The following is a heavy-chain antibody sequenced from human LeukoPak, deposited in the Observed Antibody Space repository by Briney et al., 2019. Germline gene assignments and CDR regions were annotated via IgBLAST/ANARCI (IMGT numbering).Heavy chain of an antibody. CDR2: IWYDGGKK. CDR1: GFTFSDYG. V-gene: IGHV3-33*01. J-gene: IGHJ3*01. CDR3: VRYCNGGSCYRAAFDV. Sequence: PGGSLRLSCAASGFTFSDYGMYWVRQAPGKGLEWVALIWYDGGKKYYTDSVRGRFTISRDNSKNTQYLQMDSLRAEDTAVYYCVRYCNGGSCYRAAFDVWGPGTMVTVSS. D-gene: IGHD2-15*01.